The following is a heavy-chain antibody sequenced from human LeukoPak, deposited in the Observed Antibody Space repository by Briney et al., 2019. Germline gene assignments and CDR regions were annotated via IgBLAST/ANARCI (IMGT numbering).Heavy chain of an antibody. V-gene: IGHV1-2*02. CDR1: GFTFTGYY. Sequence: GGSLRLSCAASGFTFTGYYMHWVRQAPGQGLEWMGWINPNSGGTNYAQKFQGRVTMTRDTSISTAYMELSRLRSDDTAVYYCARGVRIFGVVTWDYWGQGTLVTVSS. D-gene: IGHD3-3*01. CDR2: INPNSGGT. J-gene: IGHJ4*02. CDR3: ARGVRIFGVVTWDY.